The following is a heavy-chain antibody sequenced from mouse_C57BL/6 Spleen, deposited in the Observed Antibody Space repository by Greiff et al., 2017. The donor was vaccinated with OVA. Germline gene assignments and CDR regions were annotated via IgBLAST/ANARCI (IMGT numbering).Heavy chain of an antibody. Sequence: EVKLEESGGGLVQPGGSVKLSCAASGFTFSDAWMDWVSQSPEQGLEWVAEIRTKADNPASYYAVSVKGRITNTRDDSKSSVYLQMNSLRAEDTGIYYCTGAWFAYWGQGTLVTVAA. CDR3: TGAWFAY. J-gene: IGHJ3*01. CDR1: GFTFSDAW. CDR2: IRTKADNPAS. V-gene: IGHV6-6*01.